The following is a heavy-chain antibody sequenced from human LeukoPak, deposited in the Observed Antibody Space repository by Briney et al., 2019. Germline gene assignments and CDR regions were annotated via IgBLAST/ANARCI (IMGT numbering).Heavy chain of an antibody. CDR3: ARDSSVVLITRSDL. CDR1: GYSFTSYG. D-gene: IGHD3-22*01. Sequence: ASVKVSCKASGYSFTSYGISWVRQAPGQGLEWMGWISAYNGNTNYAQKLQGRVTMTTDTSTSTAYMELRSLRSDDTAVYYCARDSSVVLITRSDLWGRGTLVTVSS. CDR2: ISAYNGNT. J-gene: IGHJ2*01. V-gene: IGHV1-18*01.